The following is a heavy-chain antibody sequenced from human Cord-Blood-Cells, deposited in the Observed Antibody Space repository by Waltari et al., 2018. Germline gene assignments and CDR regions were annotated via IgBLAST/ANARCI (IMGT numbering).Heavy chain of an antibody. D-gene: IGHD4-4*01. CDR1: GFTFSGSA. CDR2: IRSKANSYAT. J-gene: IGHJ2*01. CDR3: TSHTGYFDL. Sequence: EVQLVESGGGLVQPGGSLKLSCAASGFTFSGSATHWVRQASGKGLEWVGRIRSKANSYATAYAASVKGRFTISRDDSKNTAYLQMNSLKTEDTAVYYCTSHTGYFDLWGRGTLVTVSS. V-gene: IGHV3-73*02.